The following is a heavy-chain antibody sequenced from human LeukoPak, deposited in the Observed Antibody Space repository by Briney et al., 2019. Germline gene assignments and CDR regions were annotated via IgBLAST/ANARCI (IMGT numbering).Heavy chain of an antibody. D-gene: IGHD2-2*01. CDR2: INPKNGGT. J-gene: IGHJ6*03. V-gene: IGHV1-2*02. Sequence: ASVKVSCKASGYTFIDYYVYWVRQAPGQGLEWMGGINPKNGGTDYAQKFQGRVTMTRDTSINTVYMEVTRVTSDDTAVYYCARRYSTGWSNYYYYYHMDVWGKGTTVTVSS. CDR1: GYTFIDYY. CDR3: ARRYSTGWSNYYYYYHMDV.